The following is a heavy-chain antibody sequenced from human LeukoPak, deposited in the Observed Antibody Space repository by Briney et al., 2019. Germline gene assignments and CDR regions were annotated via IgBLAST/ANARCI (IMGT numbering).Heavy chain of an antibody. CDR1: GGTFSSYA. CDR3: AREPFLTKNYYGSGGYFDY. CDR2: IIPILGIA. J-gene: IGHJ4*02. Sequence: APVKVSCKASGGTFSSYAISWVRQAPGQGLEWMGRIIPILGIANYAQKFQGRVTITADKSTSTAYMELSSLRSEDTAVYYCAREPFLTKNYYGSGGYFDYWGQGTLVTVSS. D-gene: IGHD3-10*01. V-gene: IGHV1-69*04.